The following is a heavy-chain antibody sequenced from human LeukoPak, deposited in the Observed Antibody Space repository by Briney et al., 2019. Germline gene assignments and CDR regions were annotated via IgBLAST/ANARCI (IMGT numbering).Heavy chain of an antibody. CDR2: TYYSGST. D-gene: IGHD5-12*01. CDR1: GGSISSGGYY. Sequence: PSQTLSLTCTVSGGSISSGGYYWSWIRQHPGKGLEWIGYTYYSGSTYYNPSLKSRVTISVDTSKNQFSLKLSSVTAADTAVYYCARLQHVDIVATGAFDIWGQGTMVTVSS. CDR3: ARLQHVDIVATGAFDI. J-gene: IGHJ3*02. V-gene: IGHV4-31*03.